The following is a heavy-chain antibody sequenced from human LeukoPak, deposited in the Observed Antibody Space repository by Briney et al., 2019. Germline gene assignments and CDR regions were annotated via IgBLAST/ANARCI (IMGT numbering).Heavy chain of an antibody. J-gene: IGHJ4*02. CDR3: ARSVYDFWSGYYFY. V-gene: IGHV1-2*02. CDR1: GYTFTGYY. Sequence: ASVKVSCKAPGYTFTGYYMHWVRQAPGQGLEWMGWINPNGGGTNYAQKFQGRVTMTRDTSISTAYMELSRLRSDDTAVYYCARSVYDFWSGYYFYWGQGTLVTVSS. D-gene: IGHD3-3*01. CDR2: INPNGGGT.